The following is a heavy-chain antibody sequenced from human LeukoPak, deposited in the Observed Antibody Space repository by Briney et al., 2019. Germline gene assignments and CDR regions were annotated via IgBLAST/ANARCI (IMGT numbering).Heavy chain of an antibody. V-gene: IGHV4-39*01. D-gene: IGHD5-18*01. Sequence: SETVSLTCIVSGGSISSSSAYWGWIRQPPGKGLEWIGSIYYSKNTYYNPSLKSRVTISADTSKNQFSLTLGSVSATDTAVYYCVSPRGFSYGYFDYWGQGTLVTVSS. CDR1: GGSISSSSAY. CDR3: VSPRGFSYGYFDY. J-gene: IGHJ4*02. CDR2: IYYSKNT.